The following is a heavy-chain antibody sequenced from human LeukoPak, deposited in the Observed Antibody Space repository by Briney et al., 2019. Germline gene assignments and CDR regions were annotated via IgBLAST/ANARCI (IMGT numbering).Heavy chain of an antibody. CDR3: AKQLAYCGGDCYSGRRGDAFDI. V-gene: IGHV3-23*01. CDR2: ISGNGGST. CDR1: GFTFSSYA. D-gene: IGHD2-21*02. J-gene: IGHJ3*02. Sequence: GGSLRLSCAASGFTFSSYAMSWVRQAPGKGLEWVSAISGNGGSTYYADSVKGRFTISRDNSKNTLYLQMNSLRAEDTAVYYCAKQLAYCGGDCYSGRRGDAFDIWGQGTMVTVSS.